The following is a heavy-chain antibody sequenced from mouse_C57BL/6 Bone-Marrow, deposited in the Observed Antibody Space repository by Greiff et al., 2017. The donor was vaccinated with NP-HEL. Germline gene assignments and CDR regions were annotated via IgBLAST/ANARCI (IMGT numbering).Heavy chain of an antibody. J-gene: IGHJ1*03. CDR3: ARDDGYYDWYFDV. CDR1: GYSFTGYF. V-gene: IGHV1-20*01. CDR2: INPYNGDT. D-gene: IGHD2-3*01. Sequence: VQLQQSGPELVKPGDSVKISCKASGYSFTGYFMNWVMQSHGKSLEWIGRINPYNGDTFYNQKFKGKATLTADKSSSTAHMELRSLTSEDSAVYYCARDDGYYDWYFDVWGTGTTVTVSS.